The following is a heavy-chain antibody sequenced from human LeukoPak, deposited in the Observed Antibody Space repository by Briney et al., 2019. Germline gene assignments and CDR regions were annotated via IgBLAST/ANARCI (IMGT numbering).Heavy chain of an antibody. V-gene: IGHV4-61*08. CDR2: IYYSGST. CDR1: GGSISSGGYY. D-gene: IGHD5-18*01. Sequence: SQTLSLTCTVSGGSISSGGYYWSWIRQPPGKGLEWIGYIYYSGSTNYNPSLKSRVTISVDTSKNQFSLKLSSVTAADTAVYYCARAWIQLWSLFDPWGQGTLVTVSS. J-gene: IGHJ5*02. CDR3: ARAWIQLWSLFDP.